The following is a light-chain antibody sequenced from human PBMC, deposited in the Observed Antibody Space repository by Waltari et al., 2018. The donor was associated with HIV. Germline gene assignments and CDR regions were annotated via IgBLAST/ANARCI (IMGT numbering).Light chain of an antibody. J-gene: IGLJ3*02. CDR2: RNE. V-gene: IGLV1-47*01. CDR3: ASWDDNLSHWV. CDR1: KSNIGNTV. Sequence: QSVLTQPPSAARSPGQRVIMSCSGTKSNIGNTVVSWFQQVPGGAPKLVIYRNEQRTSCVHDRFADAKSGSSASLAITGLQSVDDAASYCASWDDNLSHWVLGGGTKLTV.